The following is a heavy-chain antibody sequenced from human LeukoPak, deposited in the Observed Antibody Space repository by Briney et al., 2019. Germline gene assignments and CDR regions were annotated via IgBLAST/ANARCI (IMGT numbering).Heavy chain of an antibody. CDR1: GFTFSSYS. CDR2: ISGSGGST. CDR3: AKRRGLELLYYYYMDV. Sequence: GGSLRLSCAASGFTFSSYSMNWVRQAPGKGLEWVSAISGSGGSTYYADSVKGRFTISRDNSKNTLYLQMNSLRAEDTAVYYCAKRRGLELLYYYYMDVWGRGTTVTVSS. D-gene: IGHD1-7*01. V-gene: IGHV3-23*01. J-gene: IGHJ6*03.